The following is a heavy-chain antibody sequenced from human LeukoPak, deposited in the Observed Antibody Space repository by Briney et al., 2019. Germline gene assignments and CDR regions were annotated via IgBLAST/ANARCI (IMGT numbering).Heavy chain of an antibody. J-gene: IGHJ1*01. D-gene: IGHD6-13*01. CDR3: ASPYSSSWSRNVHH. V-gene: IGHV3-21*01. CDR2: ISSSGSSI. Sequence: GGSLRLSCAASGFTFSSYSMSWVRQAPGKGLEWVSSISSSGSSIYYADSVKGRFTTSRDNAKNSLYQQMNSLRAEDTAVYYCASPYSSSWSRNVHHWGQGTLVTVSS. CDR1: GFTFSSYS.